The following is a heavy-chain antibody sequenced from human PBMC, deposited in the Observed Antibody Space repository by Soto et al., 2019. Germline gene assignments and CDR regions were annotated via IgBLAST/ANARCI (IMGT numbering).Heavy chain of an antibody. CDR1: GFTFSSYA. CDR3: AKVVGYCSGGSCYSGLYYYYGMDG. Sequence: GGSLRLSCAASGFTFSSYAMSWVRQAPGKGLEWVSAISGSGGSTYYADSVKGRFTISRDNSKNTLYLQMNSLRAEDTAVYYCAKVVGYCSGGSCYSGLYYYYGMDGWGQGTTVTVSS. CDR2: ISGSGGST. J-gene: IGHJ6*02. D-gene: IGHD2-15*01. V-gene: IGHV3-23*01.